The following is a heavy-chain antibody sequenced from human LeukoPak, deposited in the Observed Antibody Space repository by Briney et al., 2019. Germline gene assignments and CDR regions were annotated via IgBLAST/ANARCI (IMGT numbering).Heavy chain of an antibody. V-gene: IGHV1-58*01. CDR3: AADRYDIRNFDY. J-gene: IGHJ4*02. CDR2: IVVGTGNT. D-gene: IGHD2-2*01. CDR1: GFTSSSSA. Sequence: ASLKVSCKASGFTSSSSALHWMRQARGQRLEWIGWIVVGTGNTNYARKFQGRVTITRDMSTSTAYMELSSLRTDDTAVYYCAADRYDIRNFDYWGQGTLGTVSS.